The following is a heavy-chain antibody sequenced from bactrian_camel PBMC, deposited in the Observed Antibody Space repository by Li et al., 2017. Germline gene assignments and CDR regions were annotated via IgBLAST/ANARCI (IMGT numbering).Heavy chain of an antibody. D-gene: IGHD5*01. Sequence: HVQLVESGGGSVEAGGSLRLSCVASGYTGRTGCIGWFRQSTGNQREGVASICPGSGTSYGEFVEGRFTISRDNTQNTAYLYLQMNDLKFEDTAMYYCAAPEMGWAELWSPSDIDYWGHGTQVTVS. CDR2: ICPGSGT. V-gene: IGHV3S53*01. CDR1: GYTGRTGC. CDR3: AAPEMGWAELWSPSDIDY. J-gene: IGHJ6*01.